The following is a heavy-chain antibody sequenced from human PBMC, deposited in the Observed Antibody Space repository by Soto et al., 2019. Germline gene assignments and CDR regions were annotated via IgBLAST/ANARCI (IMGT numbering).Heavy chain of an antibody. Sequence: SETLSLTCTFSGGSISSSSYYWGWIRQPPGKGLEWIGSIYYSGSTYYNPSLKSRVTISVDTSKNQFSLKLSSVTAADTAVYYCARGPSSTSPYYYYYMDVWGKGTTVTVSS. CDR1: GGSISSSSYY. D-gene: IGHD2-2*01. CDR3: ARGPSSTSPYYYYYMDV. CDR2: IYYSGST. V-gene: IGHV4-39*01. J-gene: IGHJ6*03.